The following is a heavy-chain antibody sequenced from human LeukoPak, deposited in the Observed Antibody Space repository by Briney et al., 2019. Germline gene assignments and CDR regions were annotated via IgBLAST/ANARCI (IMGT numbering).Heavy chain of an antibody. CDR2: INHSGST. CDR1: GGSFSGYY. J-gene: IGHJ5*02. CDR3: ARQYSSGWYNWFDP. V-gene: IGHV4-34*01. D-gene: IGHD6-19*01. Sequence: PSETLSLTCAVYGGSFSGYYWGWIRQPPGKGLEWIGEINHSGSTNYNPPLKSRVTISVDTSKNQFSLKLSSVTAADTAVYYCARQYSSGWYNWFDPWGQGTLVTVSS.